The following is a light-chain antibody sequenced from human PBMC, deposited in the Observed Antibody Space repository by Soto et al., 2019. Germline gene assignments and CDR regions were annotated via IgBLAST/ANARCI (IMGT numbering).Light chain of an antibody. CDR3: QQYNNWPPGT. CDR1: QSVSSN. Sequence: EIVMTQSPATLSVSPGERATLSCRASQSVSSNLAWDQQKPGQAPRLLIYGASTRATGIPARFSGSGSGTEFTLTISSLQSEDFAVYYCQQYNNWPPGTFGQGTKVEI. V-gene: IGKV3D-15*01. J-gene: IGKJ2*02. CDR2: GAS.